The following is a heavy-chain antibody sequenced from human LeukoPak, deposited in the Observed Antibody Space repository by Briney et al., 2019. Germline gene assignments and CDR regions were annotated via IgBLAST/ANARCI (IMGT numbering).Heavy chain of an antibody. J-gene: IGHJ4*02. D-gene: IGHD3-10*01. CDR1: GFTFSSYA. Sequence: GGSLRLSCAASGFTFSSYAIHWVRQAPGKGLEWVAVISYDGSNKYYADSVKGRFTISRDNSKNTLYLQMNSLRAEDTAVYYCAKLMARGVPDFDYWGQGTLVTVSS. CDR2: ISYDGSNK. V-gene: IGHV3-30*04. CDR3: AKLMARGVPDFDY.